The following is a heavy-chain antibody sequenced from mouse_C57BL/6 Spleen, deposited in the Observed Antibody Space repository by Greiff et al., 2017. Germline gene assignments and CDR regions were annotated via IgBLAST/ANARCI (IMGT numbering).Heavy chain of an antibody. CDR1: GYTFTDYN. J-gene: IGHJ3*01. D-gene: IGHD1-1*01. Sequence: VQLKESGPELVKPGASVKMSCKASGYTFTDYNMHWVKQSHGKSLEWIGYINPNNGGTSYNQKLKGKATLTVNKSSSTAYMELRSLTSEDSAVYYCARWDYGSSYGFAYWGQGTLVTVSA. CDR3: ARWDYGSSYGFAY. CDR2: INPNNGGT. V-gene: IGHV1-22*01.